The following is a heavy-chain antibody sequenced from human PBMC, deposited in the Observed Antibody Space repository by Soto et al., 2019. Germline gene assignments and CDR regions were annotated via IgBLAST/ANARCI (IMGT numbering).Heavy chain of an antibody. CDR2: INAGNGNT. Sequence: ASLKVSCKASGYTFTSYAISWVRQAPGQRLEWMGWINAGNGNTKHSQNFQGRVTITRDTSASTAYMELSNLRSEDTAVYYCARGTTTYGMDVWGQGTTVTVSS. J-gene: IGHJ6*02. V-gene: IGHV1-3*01. CDR3: ARGTTTYGMDV. D-gene: IGHD1-1*01. CDR1: GYTFTSYA.